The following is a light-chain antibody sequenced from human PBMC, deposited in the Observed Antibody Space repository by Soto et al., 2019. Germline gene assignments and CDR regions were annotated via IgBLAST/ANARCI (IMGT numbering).Light chain of an antibody. CDR3: CSYAGSIFL. Sequence: QSALTQPASVSGSPGQSITISCTGTSSDVGSYNLVSWYQQHPGKAPKLMIYEGSKRPSGVSNRFSGSKSGNTASLTISGLQAEDEADYYCCSYAGSIFLFGGGTKLTVL. CDR1: SSDVGSYNL. V-gene: IGLV2-23*01. CDR2: EGS. J-gene: IGLJ2*01.